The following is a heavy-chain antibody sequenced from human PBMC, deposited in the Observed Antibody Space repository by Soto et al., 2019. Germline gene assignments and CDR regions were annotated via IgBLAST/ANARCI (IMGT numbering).Heavy chain of an antibody. V-gene: IGHV3-30*03. CDR2: ISYDGSNK. CDR3: ARSIVAATPYYFDY. J-gene: IGHJ4*02. Sequence: GGSLRLSCAASGFTFSSYGMHWVRQAPGKGLEWVAVISYDGSNKYYADSVKGRFTISRDNSKNTLYLQMNSLRAEDTAVYYCARSIVAATPYYFDYWGQGTLVTVSS. CDR1: GFTFSSYG. D-gene: IGHD2-15*01.